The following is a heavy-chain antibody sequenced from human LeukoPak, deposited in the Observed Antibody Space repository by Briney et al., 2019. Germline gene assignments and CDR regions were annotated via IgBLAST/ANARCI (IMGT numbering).Heavy chain of an antibody. D-gene: IGHD1-1*01. V-gene: IGHV1-46*01. Sequence: EASVKVSCKASGYTFTSYYMHWVRQAPGQGLEWMGKIDPSGGSTRYAQKFQGRVNMTRDISTSTVYMELSSLRSEDTAVYYCATGAGTTGNWGQGTLVIVSS. CDR2: IDPSGGST. CDR1: GYTFTSYY. J-gene: IGHJ4*02. CDR3: ATGAGTTGN.